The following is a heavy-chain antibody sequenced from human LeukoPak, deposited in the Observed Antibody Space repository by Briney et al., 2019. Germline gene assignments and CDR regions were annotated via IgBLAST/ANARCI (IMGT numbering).Heavy chain of an antibody. V-gene: IGHV3-20*04. Sequence: GGSLRLSCAASGFTFDDYGMSWVRQAPGKWLEWVAGINWNGGSTWYAYSVKGRLTLSRDHAKNSLYVQMNSLRAEDTALYYCARDGEAVAGTRGYSFDYWGQGTLVTASS. CDR3: ARDGEAVAGTRGYSFDY. D-gene: IGHD6-19*01. CDR2: INWNGGST. J-gene: IGHJ4*02. CDR1: GFTFDDYG.